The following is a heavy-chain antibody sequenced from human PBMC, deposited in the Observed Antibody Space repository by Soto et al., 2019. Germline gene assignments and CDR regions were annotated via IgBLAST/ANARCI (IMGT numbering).Heavy chain of an antibody. V-gene: IGHV6-1*01. CDR1: GDSVSSNSAA. D-gene: IGHD6-13*01. J-gene: IGHJ6*02. CDR2: TYYRSKWYN. CDR3: ARDRHSSSWYGVYYYYGMDV. Sequence: WQTLSLTCAISGDSVSSNSAAWNWIRQSPSRGLEWLGRTYYRSKWYNDYAVSVKSRITINPDTSKNQFSLQLNSVTPEDTAVYYCARDRHSSSWYGVYYYYGMDVWGQGTTVTVSS.